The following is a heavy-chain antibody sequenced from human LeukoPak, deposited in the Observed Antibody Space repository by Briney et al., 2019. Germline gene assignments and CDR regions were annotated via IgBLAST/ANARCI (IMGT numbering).Heavy chain of an antibody. CDR1: EDSVSINSAA. D-gene: IGHD6-19*01. CDR3: ARAPSGWWPFDY. J-gene: IGHJ4*02. CDR2: TYYRSKWYN. Sequence: SQILSLTCAIAEDSVSINSAAWNWIRQSPSRGLEWLGRTYYRSKWYNDYAVSVKSRITINPDTSKNQFSLQLNSVTPEDTAVYYCARAPSGWWPFDYWGQGTLVTVSS. V-gene: IGHV6-1*01.